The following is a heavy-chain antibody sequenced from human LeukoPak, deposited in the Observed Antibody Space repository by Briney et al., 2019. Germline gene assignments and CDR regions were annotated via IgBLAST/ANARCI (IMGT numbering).Heavy chain of an antibody. CDR3: ARAGSYFLDY. CDR1: GASISRGNW. D-gene: IGHD3-10*01. CDR2: IDRSGNT. J-gene: IGHJ4*02. Sequence: PSGTLSLTCAVSGASISRGNWWSWVRPPPGKGLEWIGEIDRSGNTNCNPSLKSRVAISLDKSNNQFSLTLSSMSAADTAVYYCARAGSYFLDYWGQGTLVTVSS. V-gene: IGHV4-4*02.